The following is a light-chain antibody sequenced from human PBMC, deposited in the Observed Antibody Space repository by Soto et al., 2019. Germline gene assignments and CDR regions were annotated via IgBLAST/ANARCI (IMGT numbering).Light chain of an antibody. CDR3: QSYDSSPSGWV. V-gene: IGLV1-40*01. CDR1: SSNIGAGYA. J-gene: IGLJ3*02. Sequence: QSVLTQPPSVSGAPGQRVTISCTGSSSNIGAGYAVHWYQQLPGTAPKLLIYGNSNRPSGVPDRFSGSKSGTSASLAITGLQAEDEGDYYCQSYDSSPSGWVFGGGTKLTVL. CDR2: GNS.